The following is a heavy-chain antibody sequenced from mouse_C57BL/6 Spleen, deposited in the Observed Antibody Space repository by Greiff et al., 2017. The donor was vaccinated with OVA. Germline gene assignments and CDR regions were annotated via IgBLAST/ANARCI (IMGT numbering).Heavy chain of an antibody. CDR1: GYTFTSYW. V-gene: IGHV1-50*01. CDR3: ARSYDYDGY. D-gene: IGHD2-4*01. CDR2: IDPSDSYT. J-gene: IGHJ2*01. Sequence: QVQLQQPGAELVKPGASVKLSCKASGYTFTSYWMQWVKQRPGQGLEWIGEIDPSDSYTNYNQKFKGKATLTVDTSSSTAYMQLSSLTSEDSAVYYCARSYDYDGYWGQGTTLTVSS.